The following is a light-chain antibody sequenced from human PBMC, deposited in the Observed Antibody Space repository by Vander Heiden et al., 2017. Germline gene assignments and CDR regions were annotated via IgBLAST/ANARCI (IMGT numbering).Light chain of an antibody. CDR2: GAS. V-gene: IGKV3-20*01. Sequence: NVLTQSPGTLSLSPGQRAILSCRASQSLSRNFVAWYQQKPGQSPRLLIYGASNRAAGTPDRFSGSVSGTAFTLTISRLEPEDFAVYFCQQYDQLPLTFGGGTKVDLK. CDR3: QQYDQLPLT. CDR1: QSLSRNF. J-gene: IGKJ4*01.